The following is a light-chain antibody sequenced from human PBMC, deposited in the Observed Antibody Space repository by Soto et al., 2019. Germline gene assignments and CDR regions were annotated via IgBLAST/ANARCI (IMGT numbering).Light chain of an antibody. CDR3: HQYAVSPLT. V-gene: IGKV3-20*01. CDR2: DAS. J-gene: IGKJ4*01. Sequence: EIVLTQSPGTLSLSPGESATLSCRASQSVGRNYLAWFQHQPDQAPRLLIYDASNRATGVPDRFSGSGSGTDFTISVTRLEPEDFAVYYCHQYAVSPLTFGGGTTVEIK. CDR1: QSVGRNY.